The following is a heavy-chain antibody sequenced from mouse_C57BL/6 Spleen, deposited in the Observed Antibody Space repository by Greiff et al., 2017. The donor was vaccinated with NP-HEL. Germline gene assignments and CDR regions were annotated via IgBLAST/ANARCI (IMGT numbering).Heavy chain of an antibody. CDR3: ARRPYYYGSSYVGAMDY. V-gene: IGHV5-9*01. J-gene: IGHJ4*01. Sequence: EVNVVESGGGLVKPGGSLKLSCAASGFTFSSYTMSWVRQTPEKRLEWVATISGGGGNTYYPDSVKGRFTISRDNAKNTLYLQMSSLRSEDTALYYCARRPYYYGSSYVGAMDYWGQGTSVTVSS. CDR1: GFTFSSYT. CDR2: ISGGGGNT. D-gene: IGHD1-1*01.